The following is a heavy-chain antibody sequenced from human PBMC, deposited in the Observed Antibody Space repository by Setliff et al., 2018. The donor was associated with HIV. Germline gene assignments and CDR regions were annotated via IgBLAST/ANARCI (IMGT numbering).Heavy chain of an antibody. CDR2: MNPNSGNT. V-gene: IGHV1-8*02. Sequence: ASVKVSCKASGYTFTSYDINWVRQAPGQGLEWMGWMNPNSGNTGYAQKFQGRVTMTSNTSISTAYMELSSLRSEDTAVYYCARGSCYCSGGVRYFYWGQGSLVTVSS. D-gene: IGHD2-15*01. CDR3: ARGSCYCSGGVRYFY. J-gene: IGHJ4*02. CDR1: GYTFTSYD.